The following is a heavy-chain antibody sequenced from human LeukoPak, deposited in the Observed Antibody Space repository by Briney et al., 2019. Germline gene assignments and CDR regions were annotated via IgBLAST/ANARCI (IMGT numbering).Heavy chain of an antibody. CDR2: ISGSGGGA. D-gene: IGHD6-19*01. V-gene: IGHV3-23*01. CDR1: GFTFSSYA. J-gene: IGHJ5*02. CDR3: AKGSGSGWYGWFDP. Sequence: GGSLRLSCAASGFTFSSYAMSWVRQAPGKGLEWVSAISGSGGGAYYADSVKGRFTISRDNSKNTLYLQMNSLRAEDTAVYYCAKGSGSGWYGWFDPWGQGTLVTVSS.